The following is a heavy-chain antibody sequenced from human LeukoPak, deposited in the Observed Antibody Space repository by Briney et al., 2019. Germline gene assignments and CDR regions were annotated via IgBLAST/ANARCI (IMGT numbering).Heavy chain of an antibody. Sequence: GGSLRLSCAASGFTFSSYWMHSVRHAPGKGLVWVSRINSDGSSTSYADSVKGRFTISRDNAKNTLYLQMNSLRAEDTAVYYCARGHCSGGSCYYYYYDMDAWGKGTTVTVSS. J-gene: IGHJ6*03. V-gene: IGHV3-74*01. D-gene: IGHD2-15*01. CDR1: GFTFSSYW. CDR3: ARGHCSGGSCYYYYYDMDA. CDR2: INSDGSST.